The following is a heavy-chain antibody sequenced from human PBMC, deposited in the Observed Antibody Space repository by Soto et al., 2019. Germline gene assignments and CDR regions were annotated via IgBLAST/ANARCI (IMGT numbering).Heavy chain of an antibody. J-gene: IGHJ5*02. Sequence: GGSLRLSCAASGFTFSDYYMSWIRQAPGKGLEWVSYISSSGSTIYYADSVKGRFTISRDNARNSLYLQMNSLRAEDTAVYYCAREGDDYGELRGWFDPWGQGTLVTVSS. CDR1: GFTFSDYY. D-gene: IGHD4-17*01. CDR3: AREGDDYGELRGWFDP. CDR2: ISSSGSTI. V-gene: IGHV3-11*01.